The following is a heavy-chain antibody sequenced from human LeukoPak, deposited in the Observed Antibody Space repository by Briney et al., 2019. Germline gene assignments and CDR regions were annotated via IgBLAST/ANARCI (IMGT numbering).Heavy chain of an antibody. J-gene: IGHJ4*02. CDR2: IKQDGSEK. D-gene: IGHD2-21*01. CDR1: GFTFSSYW. Sequence: PGGSLRLSCAASGFTFSSYWMSWARQAPGKGLEWVANIKQDGSEKYYVDSVKGRFTISRDNAKNSLYLQMNSLRAEDTAVYYCARGHIPSGTYLLFDYWGQGTLVTVSS. V-gene: IGHV3-7*01. CDR3: ARGHIPSGTYLLFDY.